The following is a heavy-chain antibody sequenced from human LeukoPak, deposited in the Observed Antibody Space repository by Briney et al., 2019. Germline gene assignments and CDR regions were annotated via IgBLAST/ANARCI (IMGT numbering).Heavy chain of an antibody. D-gene: IGHD5-18*01. CDR3: AIGYSYSNFDY. V-gene: IGHV4-59*01. CDR2: IYYSGST. Sequence: PSETLSLTCTVSGGSISSYYWSWIRQPPGKGLEWIGYIYYSGSTNYNPSLKSRVTISVDTSKNQFSLKLSSVTAADTAVYYCAIGYSYSNFDYWGQGTLVTVSS. J-gene: IGHJ4*02. CDR1: GGSISSYY.